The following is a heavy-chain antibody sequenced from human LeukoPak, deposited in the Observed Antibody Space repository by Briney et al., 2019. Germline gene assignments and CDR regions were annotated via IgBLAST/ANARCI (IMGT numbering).Heavy chain of an antibody. CDR2: IRYDGSNK. D-gene: IGHD3-22*01. J-gene: IGHJ4*02. CDR1: GFTFSSYG. Sequence: PGGSLRLSCAASGFTFSSYGMHWVRQAPGKGLEWVAFIRYDGSNKYYADSVKGRFTISRDNSKNTLYLQMNSLRAEDTAVYYCAKPYYYDSSGYYSVDYWGQGILVTVSS. CDR3: AKPYYYDSSGYYSVDY. V-gene: IGHV3-30*02.